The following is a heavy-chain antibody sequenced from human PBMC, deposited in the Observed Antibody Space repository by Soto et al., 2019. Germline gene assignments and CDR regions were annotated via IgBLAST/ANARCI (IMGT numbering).Heavy chain of an antibody. J-gene: IGHJ6*02. V-gene: IGHV4-61*01. CDR2: IYYSGST. CDR3: ARAPYDFWYGYRYYHYGMDA. CDR1: GGSVSSGSYY. Sequence: PSETLSLTCTVSGGSVSSGSYYWSWIRQPPGKGLEWIGYIYYSGSTNYNPSLKSRVTISVDTSKNQFSLKLSSVTAADTAVYYCARAPYDFWYGYRYYHYGMDARGQGITVTV. D-gene: IGHD3-3*01.